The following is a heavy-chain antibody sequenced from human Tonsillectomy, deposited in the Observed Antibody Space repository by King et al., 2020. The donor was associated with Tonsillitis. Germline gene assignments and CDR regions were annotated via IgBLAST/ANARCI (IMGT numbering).Heavy chain of an antibody. CDR3: ARDWGSSGWHYYYYYYMDV. CDR2: SSGYNGNT. Sequence: QLVQSGAEVKKPGASVKVSCKASGYTFTSYGISWVRQAPGQGLEWMGWSSGYNGNTNYAQKFQGRVTMTTDTSTSTAYMELRSLRSDDTAVHYCARDWGSSGWHYYYYYYMDVWGKGTTVTVSS. D-gene: IGHD6-19*01. J-gene: IGHJ6*03. V-gene: IGHV1-18*01. CDR1: GYTFTSYG.